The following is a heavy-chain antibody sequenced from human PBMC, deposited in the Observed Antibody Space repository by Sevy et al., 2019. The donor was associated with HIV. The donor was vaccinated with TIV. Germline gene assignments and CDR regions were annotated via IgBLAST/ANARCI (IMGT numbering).Heavy chain of an antibody. CDR1: GFTFSSYW. V-gene: IGHV3-7*01. D-gene: IGHD3-3*01. CDR2: IKQDGSEK. J-gene: IGHJ6*02. Sequence: GGSLRLSCAASGFTFSSYWMSWVRQAPGKGLEWVANIKQDGSEKYYVDSVKGRFTISRDNAKNSLYRQMNSLRAEDTAVYYCARHVGRGYDFWICYRYCYYYGMDVWGQGTTVTVSS. CDR3: ARHVGRGYDFWICYRYCYYYGMDV.